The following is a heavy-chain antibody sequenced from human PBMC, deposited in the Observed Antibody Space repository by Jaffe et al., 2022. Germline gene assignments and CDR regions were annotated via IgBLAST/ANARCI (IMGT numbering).Heavy chain of an antibody. J-gene: IGHJ4*02. V-gene: IGHV3-30*02. CDR2: IWYDGSDK. D-gene: IGHD2-2*01. CDR3: AKDLGGNQVLGFAY. CDR1: GFTFSSYA. Sequence: QVQLVESGGGVVQPGGSLRLSCEASGFTFSSYAMHWVRQAPGKGLEWVSFIWYDGSDKYYADSVKGRFTISRDSSRNTLYLQMNSLRTEDTAVYYCAKDLGGNQVLGFAYWGQGTLVTVSS.